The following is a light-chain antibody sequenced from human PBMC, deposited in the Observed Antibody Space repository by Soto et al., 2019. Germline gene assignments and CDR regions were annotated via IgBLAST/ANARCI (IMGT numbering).Light chain of an antibody. V-gene: IGKV1-8*01. J-gene: IGKJ1*01. CDR3: QQYYSFPRT. CDR2: AAS. CDR1: QGISSY. Sequence: AILMTQSPSSLSASTGERVTITCRASQGISSYLAWYQQKPGKAPNLLIYAASTLQSGVPSRFSGSGSGTDFTLTISCLQSEDFATYYCQQYYSFPRTFGQGTKVDIK.